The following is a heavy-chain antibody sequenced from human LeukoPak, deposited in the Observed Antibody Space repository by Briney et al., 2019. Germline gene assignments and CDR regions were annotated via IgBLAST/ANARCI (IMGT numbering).Heavy chain of an antibody. CDR1: GYSFTSYW. J-gene: IGHJ4*02. Sequence: GESLKISCKGSGYSFTSYWIGWVRQMPGKGLEWMGIIYPGDSDTRYSPSFQGQVAISADKSISTAYLQWSSLKASDTAMYYCATTSLFNPGAYYFDYWGQGTLVTVSS. V-gene: IGHV5-51*01. D-gene: IGHD1-14*01. CDR2: IYPGDSDT. CDR3: ATTSLFNPGAYYFDY.